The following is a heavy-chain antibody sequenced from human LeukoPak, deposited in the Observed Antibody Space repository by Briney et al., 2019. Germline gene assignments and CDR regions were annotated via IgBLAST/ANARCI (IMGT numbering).Heavy chain of an antibody. CDR3: ATVKETATTFHYFDYYMDV. D-gene: IGHD1/OR15-1a*01. V-gene: IGHV4-34*01. CDR1: GGSFSNYY. J-gene: IGHJ6*03. CDR2: INHGGST. Sequence: SETLFLTCAVYGGSFSNYYWSWSWIRQSPGKGLEWIGKINHGGSTNCNPSLKSRVTISVDTSKNQFSLQLSSVTAADTAVYYCATVKETATTFHYFDYYMDVWDKGTTVTVSS.